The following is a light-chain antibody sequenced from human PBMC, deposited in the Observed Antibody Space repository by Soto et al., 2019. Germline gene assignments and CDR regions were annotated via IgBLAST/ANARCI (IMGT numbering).Light chain of an antibody. V-gene: IGLV4-69*01. CDR1: SAHSSYA. Sequence: QLVLTQSPSASASLGASVKLTCTLSSAHSSYAIAWHQQQPEKGPRYLMRLNSDGSHNKGDGIPDRFSGSSSGAERYLTISSLQSEDEADYYCQTWATGIVLFGGGTKVTVL. J-gene: IGLJ2*01. CDR2: LNSDGSH. CDR3: QTWATGIVL.